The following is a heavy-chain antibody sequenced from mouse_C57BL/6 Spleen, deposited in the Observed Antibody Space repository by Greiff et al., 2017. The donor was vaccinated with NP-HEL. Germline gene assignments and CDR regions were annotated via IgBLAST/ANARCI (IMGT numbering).Heavy chain of an antibody. D-gene: IGHD1-1*01. J-gene: IGHJ4*01. CDR3: ARPYGSSHYYAMDY. CDR2: ISYDGSN. Sequence: VQLQESGPGLVKPSQSLSLTCSVTGYSITSGYYWNWIRQFPGNKLEWMGYISYDGSNNYNPSLKNRISITRDTSKNQFFLKLNSVTTEDTATYYCARPYGSSHYYAMDYWGQGTSVTVSS. V-gene: IGHV3-6*01. CDR1: GYSITSGYY.